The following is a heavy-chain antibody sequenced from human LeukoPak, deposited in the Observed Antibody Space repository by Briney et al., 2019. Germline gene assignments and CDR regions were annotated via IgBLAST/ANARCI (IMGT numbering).Heavy chain of an antibody. D-gene: IGHD3-3*01. Sequence: KPSETLSLTCAVYGGSFSGYYWSWIRQPPGKGLEWIGEINHSGSTNYNPSLNSRVTISVDTSKNQFSLKLSSVTAADTAVYYCARQLTIPEDYWGQGTLVTVSS. CDR3: ARQLTIPEDY. CDR2: INHSGST. CDR1: GGSFSGYY. J-gene: IGHJ4*02. V-gene: IGHV4-34*01.